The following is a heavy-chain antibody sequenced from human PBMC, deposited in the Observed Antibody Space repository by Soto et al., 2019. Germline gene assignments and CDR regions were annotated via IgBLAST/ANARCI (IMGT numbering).Heavy chain of an antibody. Sequence: GGSLRLSCAASGFTFSSYAMHWVRQAPGKGLEWVAVISYDGSNKYYADSVKGRFTISRDNSKNTLYLQMNSLRAEDTAVYYCASETYYDFWSGYYLRADYYYYGMDVWGQGTTVTVSS. J-gene: IGHJ6*02. D-gene: IGHD3-3*01. CDR3: ASETYYDFWSGYYLRADYYYYGMDV. CDR2: ISYDGSNK. CDR1: GFTFSSYA. V-gene: IGHV3-30-3*01.